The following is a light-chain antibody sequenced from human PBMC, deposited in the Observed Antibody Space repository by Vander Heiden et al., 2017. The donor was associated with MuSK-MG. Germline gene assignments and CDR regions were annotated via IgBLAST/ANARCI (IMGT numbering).Light chain of an antibody. J-gene: IGKJ2*01. Sequence: EIATTQPPLSLSGTPGQPASISCKSSQSLVSCDGRTYLCSYLQKPVQPPQLLIYAVSNRFSRVPDTFTGRGSLTEFTLKISRAEAEDIGTYYCRRSSPPPYTLGQGTKLEIK. V-gene: IGKV2D-29*01. CDR2: AVS. CDR1: QSLVSCDGRTY. CDR3: RRSSPPPYT.